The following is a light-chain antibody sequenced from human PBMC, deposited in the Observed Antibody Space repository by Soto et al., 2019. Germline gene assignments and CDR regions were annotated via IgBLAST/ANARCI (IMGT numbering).Light chain of an antibody. CDR3: GADHGSGSNFAQRV. J-gene: IGLJ2*01. CDR1: SGYSNYK. CDR2: VGTGGIVG. V-gene: IGLV9-49*01. Sequence: QLVLTQPPSASASLGASVTLTCTLSSGYSNYKVDWYQQRPGKGPRFVMRVGTGGIVGSKGDGIPDRFSVLGSGLNRYLTIKNIQEEDESDYHCGADHGSGSNFAQRVFGGGTKLTVL.